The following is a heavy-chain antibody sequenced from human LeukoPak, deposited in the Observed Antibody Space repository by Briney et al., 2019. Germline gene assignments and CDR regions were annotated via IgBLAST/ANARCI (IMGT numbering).Heavy chain of an antibody. D-gene: IGHD3-10*01. CDR1: GFPFGIYG. J-gene: IGHJ6*03. CDR3: AKVHYPGGPYYYYMDV. V-gene: IGHV3-23*01. CDR2: ISSRGGST. Sequence: GSLRLSCAASGFPFGIYGMSWVGQAPGKGLEWVSAISSRGGSTYYADSVKGRFTISRDNSKNKLYMQMNSLRAEDTAVYYCAKVHYPGGPYYYYMDVWGKGTTVTISS.